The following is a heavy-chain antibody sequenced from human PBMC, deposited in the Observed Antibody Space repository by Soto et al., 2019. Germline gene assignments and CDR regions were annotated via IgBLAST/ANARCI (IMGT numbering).Heavy chain of an antibody. V-gene: IGHV1-69*01. J-gene: IGHJ4*02. CDR1: GTTFSTHG. CDR2: FVPMFNSS. Sequence: QVQLVQSGAEVRKPGSSVSVSCKASGTTFSTHGIHWVRQAPGQGLEWMGGFVPMFNSSNYAQKFQGRLTIVADESTNSAYMELSSLRADDSAIYYCARSGGTYYFDHWGQGTLVTVSS. CDR3: ARSGGTYYFDH. D-gene: IGHD1-1*01.